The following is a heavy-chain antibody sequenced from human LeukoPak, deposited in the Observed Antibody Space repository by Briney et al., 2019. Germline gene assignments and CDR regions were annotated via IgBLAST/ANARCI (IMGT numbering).Heavy chain of an antibody. D-gene: IGHD6-13*01. V-gene: IGHV1-18*01. J-gene: IGHJ6*02. CDR1: GYTFSKFG. Sequence: GAAVKVSCKASGYTFSKFGIAWVRQAPGQGLEWMGWISGNNDNPQSAQDLQGRVTVTTDRSTSTAYMELSSLRSEDTAVYYCARDKIAAAGQIDSYYYYYGMDVWGQGTTVTVSS. CDR3: ARDKIAAAGQIDSYYYYYGMDV. CDR2: ISGNNDNP.